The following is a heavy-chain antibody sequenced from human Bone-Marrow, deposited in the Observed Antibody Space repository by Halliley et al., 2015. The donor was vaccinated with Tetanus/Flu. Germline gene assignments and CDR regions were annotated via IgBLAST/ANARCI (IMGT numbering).Heavy chain of an antibody. D-gene: IGHD3-3*02. CDR3: AKHFGTLPTWVRIDF. CDR2: MSGTGGVT. Sequence: STMSGTGGVTYYADSLKGRFTISRDYSKNTLYLQMDSLRDEDTAIYYCAKHFGTLPTWVRIDFWGQGTLVAVSS. J-gene: IGHJ4*02. V-gene: IGHV3-23*01.